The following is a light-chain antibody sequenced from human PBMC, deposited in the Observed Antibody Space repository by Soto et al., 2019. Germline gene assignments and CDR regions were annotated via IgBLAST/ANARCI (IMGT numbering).Light chain of an antibody. V-gene: IGLV1-51*01. CDR2: DNI. CDR3: GTWDGSRNWV. CDR1: SSNIGNNY. J-gene: IGLJ3*02. Sequence: QSALTQSPSVSAAPGQKVTISCSGTSSNIGNNYVSWHQQFPDTAPKLLIYDNIKRPSGIPDRFSGSKSGTSATLVITGLQTGDEADYYCGTWDGSRNWVFGGGTKLTVL.